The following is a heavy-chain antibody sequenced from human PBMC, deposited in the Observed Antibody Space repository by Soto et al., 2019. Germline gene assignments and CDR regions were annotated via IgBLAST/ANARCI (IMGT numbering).Heavy chain of an antibody. Sequence: SETLSLTCTVSGHSISSSTYYWGWLRQPPGRGLEWIGSVYYGENTYYNPSLKSRVTISVDTSKNLFSLNLSSVTAADTAMYYCARPQFSGAYHDPFKIWGPGTMVT. V-gene: IGHV4-39*02. D-gene: IGHD1-26*01. CDR2: VYYGENT. J-gene: IGHJ3*02. CDR3: ARPQFSGAYHDPFKI. CDR1: GHSISSSTYY.